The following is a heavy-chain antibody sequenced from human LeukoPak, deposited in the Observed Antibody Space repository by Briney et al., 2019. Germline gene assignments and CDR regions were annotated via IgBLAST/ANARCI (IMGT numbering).Heavy chain of an antibody. V-gene: IGHV4-59*12. D-gene: IGHD4-17*01. J-gene: IGHJ4*02. CDR1: GGSISSYY. CDR2: IYYSGST. CDR3: AREMGSTVTTNYFDY. Sequence: SETLSLTCTVSGGSISSYYWSWIRQPPGKGLEWIGYIYYSGSTNYNPSLKSRVTISVDTSKNQFSLKLSSVTAADTAVYYCAREMGSTVTTNYFDYWGQGTLVTVSS.